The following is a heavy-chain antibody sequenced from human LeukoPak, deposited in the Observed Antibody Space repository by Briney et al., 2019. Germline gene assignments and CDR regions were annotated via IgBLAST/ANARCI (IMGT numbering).Heavy chain of an antibody. D-gene: IGHD1-26*01. J-gene: IGHJ6*02. CDR2: IRNGGDTT. Sequence: GGSLRLSCEASGFSFTDYLMTGIGPPPGRGLEWVSYIRNGGDTTSYADSVEGRFTISRDNAKNSLYLRMNSLRAEDTAMYYCVKAAEVGTMDVWGQGTTVTVSS. V-gene: IGHV3-11*01. CDR1: GFSFTDYL. CDR3: VKAAEVGTMDV.